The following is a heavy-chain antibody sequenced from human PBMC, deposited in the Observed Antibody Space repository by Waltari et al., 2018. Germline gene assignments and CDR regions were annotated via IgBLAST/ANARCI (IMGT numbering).Heavy chain of an antibody. CDR2: INPNSGGT. CDR3: AKGQEHYYDNSGSFVS. CDR1: GYTFTDYT. V-gene: IGHV1-2*06. D-gene: IGHD3-22*01. Sequence: VQLVQRGDAVKKQGASVKVTCKASGYTFTDYTLSRVRQAPGQGLEWMGRINPNSGGTNYAQKFQGRVTMTRDTSINTAYMELSRLRPDDTAVYYCAKGQEHYYDNSGSFVSWGQGTLVTVSS. J-gene: IGHJ5*01.